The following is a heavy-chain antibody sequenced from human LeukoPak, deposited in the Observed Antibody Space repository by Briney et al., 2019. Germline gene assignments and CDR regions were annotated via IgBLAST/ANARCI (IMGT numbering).Heavy chain of an antibody. V-gene: IGHV3-48*03. CDR1: GFTFSNYA. Sequence: PGGSLRLSCSASGFTFSNYALNWVRQAPGKGLEWVSYISSSGGITYYADSVKGRFTISRDNAKNSLYLQMSSLRTEDTAVYYCAKEVNYYDTSGYPRDFFDCWGQGTLVTVSS. CDR2: ISSSGGIT. J-gene: IGHJ4*02. D-gene: IGHD3-22*01. CDR3: AKEVNYYDTSGYPRDFFDC.